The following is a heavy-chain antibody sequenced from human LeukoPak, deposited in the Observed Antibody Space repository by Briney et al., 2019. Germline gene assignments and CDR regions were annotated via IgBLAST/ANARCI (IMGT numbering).Heavy chain of an antibody. Sequence: GGSLRLSCAASGFTFSTYWMHWVRQAPGKGLVWVAFIRYDGSNKYYADSVKGRFTISRDNSKNTLYLQMNSLRAEDTAVYYCAKEGPRRYDSSGYSYYYYMDVWGKGTTVTVSS. J-gene: IGHJ6*03. CDR3: AKEGPRRYDSSGYSYYYYMDV. V-gene: IGHV3-30*02. CDR2: IRYDGSNK. CDR1: GFTFSTYW. D-gene: IGHD3-22*01.